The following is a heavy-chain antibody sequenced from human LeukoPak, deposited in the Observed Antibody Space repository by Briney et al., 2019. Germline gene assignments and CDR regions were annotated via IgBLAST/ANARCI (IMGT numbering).Heavy chain of an antibody. D-gene: IGHD2-15*01. V-gene: IGHV1-2*02. Sequence: ASVKVSCKASGYTFTGYYMHWVRQAPGQGLEWMGWINPNSGGTNYAQKFQGRVTMTRDTSISTAYMGLSRLRSDDTAVYYCARDQSRYCSGGSCYGRRNWFDPWGQGTLVTVSS. CDR2: INPNSGGT. CDR1: GYTFTGYY. J-gene: IGHJ5*02. CDR3: ARDQSRYCSGGSCYGRRNWFDP.